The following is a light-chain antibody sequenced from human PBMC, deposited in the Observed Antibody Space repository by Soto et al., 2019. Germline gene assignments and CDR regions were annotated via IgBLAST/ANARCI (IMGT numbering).Light chain of an antibody. CDR2: DAS. J-gene: IGKJ1*01. Sequence: DIQMTQSPSTLSASVGDRVTITCRASQNINMWLAWYQQKPGKAPKLLIYDASSLQSGVPSRFGGSVSGTDFTLTTTILLPDDCATYDCQHYSLYSPWRFGQGTEVEI. CDR3: QHYSLYSPWR. V-gene: IGKV1-5*01. CDR1: QNINMW.